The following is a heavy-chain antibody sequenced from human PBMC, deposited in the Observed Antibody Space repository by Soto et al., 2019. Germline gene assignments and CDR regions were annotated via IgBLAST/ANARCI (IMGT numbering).Heavy chain of an antibody. V-gene: IGHV1-69*13. CDR2: IIPVFGTA. CDR3: AREGYGEYAKPFDY. Sequence: AVKVSCKASGGTFNNYAISWVRQAPGQGLEWMGGIIPVFGTAHYAQKFQGRVTITADESTSTAYMELSSLRSEDTAMYYCAREGYGEYAKPFDYWGHGTLVTLSS. J-gene: IGHJ4*01. CDR1: GGTFNNYA. D-gene: IGHD4-17*01.